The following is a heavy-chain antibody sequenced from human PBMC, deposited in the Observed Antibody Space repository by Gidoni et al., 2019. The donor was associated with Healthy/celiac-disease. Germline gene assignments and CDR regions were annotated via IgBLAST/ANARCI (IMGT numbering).Heavy chain of an antibody. J-gene: IGHJ6*02. CDR2: IWYDGSNK. V-gene: IGHV3-33*01. CDR1: GFPFSSYG. Sequence: QVQLVESGGGVVQPGRSLSLSCAASGFPFSSYGMHWVRQAPGKGLEWVAVIWYDGSNKYYADSVKGRFTISRDNSKNTLYLQMNSLRAEDTAVYYCARGGLTANSPRSYYYYGMDVWGQGTTVTVSS. CDR3: ARGGLTANSPRSYYYYGMDV. D-gene: IGHD1-1*01.